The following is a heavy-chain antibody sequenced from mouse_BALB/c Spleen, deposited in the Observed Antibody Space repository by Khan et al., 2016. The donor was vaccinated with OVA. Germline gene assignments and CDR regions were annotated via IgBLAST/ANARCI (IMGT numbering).Heavy chain of an antibody. J-gene: IGHJ3*01. CDR2: ISPGSGDT. Sequence: VQLQQSGAELARPGASVKLSCKASGYTFTDYYINWVKQRTGQGLEWIGEISPGSGDTYYNEKFKGKATLTADKSSSTAYMLLSSLTSDASSVYFGARRNYFGYTFAYWGQGTLVTVSA. CDR1: GYTFTDYY. V-gene: IGHV1-77*01. D-gene: IGHD1-2*01. CDR3: ARRNYFGYTFAY.